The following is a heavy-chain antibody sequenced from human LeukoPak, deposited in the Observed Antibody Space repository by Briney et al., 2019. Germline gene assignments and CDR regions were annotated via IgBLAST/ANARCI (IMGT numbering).Heavy chain of an antibody. J-gene: IGHJ4*02. D-gene: IGHD3-10*01. CDR3: APTPYGSGSLRFDY. V-gene: IGHV1-69*04. Sequence: GSSVKVSCKASGGTFSSYAISWVRQAPGQGLEWMGRIIPILGIANYAQKFQGRVTITADKSTSTAYMELSSLRSEDTAVYYCAPTPYGSGSLRFDYWGQGTLVTVSS. CDR2: IIPILGIA. CDR1: GGTFSSYA.